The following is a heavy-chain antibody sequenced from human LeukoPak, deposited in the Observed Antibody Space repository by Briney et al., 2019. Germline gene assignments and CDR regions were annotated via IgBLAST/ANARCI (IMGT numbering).Heavy chain of an antibody. J-gene: IGHJ4*02. Sequence: SETLSLTCAVSGGSISSGGYSWSWIRQPPGKGLEWIGYIYHSGSTYYNPSLKSRVTISVDRSKNQFSLKLSSVTAADTAVYYCARAGDYAEYYFDYWGQGTLVTVSS. D-gene: IGHD4-17*01. V-gene: IGHV4-30-2*01. CDR2: IYHSGST. CDR1: GGSISSGGYS. CDR3: ARAGDYAEYYFDY.